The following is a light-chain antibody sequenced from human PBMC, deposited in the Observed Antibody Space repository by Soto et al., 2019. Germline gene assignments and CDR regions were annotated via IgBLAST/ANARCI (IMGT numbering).Light chain of an antibody. J-gene: IGKJ1*01. Sequence: EIVMTQSPATLSVSPGERVTLPCRASQSLNTNLAWYQQKPGQAPRLLIYRASTRATGVPARFSGSGSGTEFTLTISSLQSEDFAVYYCHQYNTWPPWTFGPGTKVDIK. CDR2: RAS. CDR3: HQYNTWPPWT. CDR1: QSLNTN. V-gene: IGKV3-15*01.